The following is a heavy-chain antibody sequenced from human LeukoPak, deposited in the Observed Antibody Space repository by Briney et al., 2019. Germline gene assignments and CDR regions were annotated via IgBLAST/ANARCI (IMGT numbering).Heavy chain of an antibody. V-gene: IGHV3-66*03. CDR2: IYSDNT. Sequence: GGSLRLSCTVSGFTVSSNSMSWVRQAPGKGLEWVSFIYSDNTHYSDSVKGRFTISRDNSKNNVYLQMYSLRVEDTSIYYCVRDYTWGFDYWGRGTVVTVSS. CDR3: VRDYTWGFDY. D-gene: IGHD7-27*01. J-gene: IGHJ4*02. CDR1: GFTVSSNS.